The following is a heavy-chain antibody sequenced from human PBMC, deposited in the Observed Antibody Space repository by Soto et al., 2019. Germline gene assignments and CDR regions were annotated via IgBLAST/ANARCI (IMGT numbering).Heavy chain of an antibody. D-gene: IGHD3-10*01. CDR3: ARDVWSRASGPPDS. CDR2: ISWNSGTI. Sequence: PGGSLRLSCAASGFSFDDYAMHRVRQAPGKGLEWVTGISWNSGTIGYADSVKGRFTISRDNAKNSLYLQMNSLRAEDTALYYCARDVWSRASGPPDSWGQGTLVTVSS. CDR1: GFSFDDYA. V-gene: IGHV3-9*01. J-gene: IGHJ4*02.